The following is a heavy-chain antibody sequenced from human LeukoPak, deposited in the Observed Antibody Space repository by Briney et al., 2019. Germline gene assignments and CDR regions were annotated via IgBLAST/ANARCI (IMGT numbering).Heavy chain of an antibody. D-gene: IGHD6-25*01. J-gene: IGHJ6*02. CDR3: ARRGGGQGYGMDV. Sequence: GGSLRLSCAASGFTFSRSAIHWVRQAPGKGLEWVAFISYDGSKKDYADSVKGRFTISRHNSQNTVYLELNSLRAEDTAVYYCARRGGGQGYGMDVWGQGTTVAVSS. V-gene: IGHV3-30-3*01. CDR2: ISYDGSKK. CDR1: GFTFSRSA.